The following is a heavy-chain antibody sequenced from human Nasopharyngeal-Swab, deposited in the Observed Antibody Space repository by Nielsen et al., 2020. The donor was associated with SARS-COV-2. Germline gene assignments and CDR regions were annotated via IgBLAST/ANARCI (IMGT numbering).Heavy chain of an antibody. Sequence: SETLSLTCTVSGGSISSGSYYWSWIRQPAGKGLEWIGRIYTSGSTNYNPSLKSRVTISVDTSKNQFSLKLSSVTAANTAVYYCARSRDGYNMYAFDIWGQGTMVTVSS. D-gene: IGHD5-24*01. CDR2: IYTSGST. CDR1: GGSISSGSYY. J-gene: IGHJ3*02. V-gene: IGHV4-61*02. CDR3: ARSRDGYNMYAFDI.